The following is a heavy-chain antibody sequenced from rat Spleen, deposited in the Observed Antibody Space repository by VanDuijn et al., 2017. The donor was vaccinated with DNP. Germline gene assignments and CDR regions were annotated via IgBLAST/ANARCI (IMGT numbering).Heavy chain of an antibody. J-gene: IGHJ2*01. CDR2: IIYDGSDT. D-gene: IGHD1-12*01. Sequence: EVQLVETGGGLVQPGRSLKLSCAASGFTFSDYAVAWVRQSPKKGLEWVATIIYDGSDTYYRDSVKGRFTISRDNAKSTLYLQMDSLRSEDTATYYCSTLNYYASLSGYFDYWGQGVMVTVSS. CDR3: STLNYYASLSGYFDY. V-gene: IGHV5-7*01. CDR1: GFTFSDYA.